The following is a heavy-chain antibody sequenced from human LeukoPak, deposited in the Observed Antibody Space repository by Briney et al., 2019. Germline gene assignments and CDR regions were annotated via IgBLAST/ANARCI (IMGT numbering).Heavy chain of an antibody. CDR2: IYSIGST. V-gene: IGHV4-59*01. Sequence: SETLSLTCTVSGDSISTYYWSWIRQPPGKGLEWIGSIYSIGSTNYNPSLKSRVTISVDTSKNQFSLKLSSVTAADTAVYYCARAFDFTMVRGKGPRQWFDPWGQGTLVTVSS. D-gene: IGHD3-10*01. CDR3: ARAFDFTMVRGKGPRQWFDP. CDR1: GDSISTYY. J-gene: IGHJ5*02.